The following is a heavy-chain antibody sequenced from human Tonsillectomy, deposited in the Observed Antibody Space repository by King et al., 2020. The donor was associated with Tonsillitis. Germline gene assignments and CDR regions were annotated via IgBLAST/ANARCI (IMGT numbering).Heavy chain of an antibody. CDR2: INHSGST. CDR3: ARGRGSSSSGGKYYYYSMDV. D-gene: IGHD6-6*01. V-gene: IGHV4-34*01. J-gene: IGHJ6*02. CDR1: GGSFSGYY. Sequence: VQLQQWGAGLLKPSETLSLTCAVYGGSFSGYYWSWIRQPPGKGLEWIGEINHSGSTNYNPSLKSRVTISVDTSKNQFSLKLSSVTAADTAVYYCARGRGSSSSGGKYYYYSMDVWGQGTTVTVSS.